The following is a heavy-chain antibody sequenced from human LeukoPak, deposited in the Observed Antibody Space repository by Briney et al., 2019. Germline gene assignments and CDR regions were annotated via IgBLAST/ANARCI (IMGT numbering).Heavy chain of an antibody. CDR3: ARNLFDYGDFPAY. V-gene: IGHV3-7*03. Sequence: GGSLRLSCAASGFTFSSYWMSWVRQAPGKGLEWVANIKQDGSEKYYVDSVKGRFTISRDNAKNSLYLQMNSLRAEDTAVSYCARNLFDYGDFPAYWGQGTLVTVSS. J-gene: IGHJ4*02. CDR1: GFTFSSYW. CDR2: IKQDGSEK. D-gene: IGHD4-17*01.